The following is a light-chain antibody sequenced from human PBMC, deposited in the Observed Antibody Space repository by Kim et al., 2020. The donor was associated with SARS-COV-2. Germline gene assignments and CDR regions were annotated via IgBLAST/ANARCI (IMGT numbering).Light chain of an antibody. CDR1: QTFTNN. CDR3: QQYNAWPYT. Sequence: SVSPGERATLSCRASQTFTNNLAWYQKKPGQAPGLLIYGASTRATGVPARFSGGGSGTEFTLTISSLQAEDFAVYYCQQYNAWPYTFGQGTKLEI. J-gene: IGKJ2*01. CDR2: GAS. V-gene: IGKV3-15*01.